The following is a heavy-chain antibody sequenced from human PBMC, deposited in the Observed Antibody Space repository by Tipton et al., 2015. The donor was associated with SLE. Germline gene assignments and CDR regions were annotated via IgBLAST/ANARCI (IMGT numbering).Heavy chain of an antibody. CDR2: IASSSHYR. J-gene: IGHJ4*02. CDR3: AASPGGVTTSPIDY. CDR1: GFTFISYS. D-gene: IGHD4-17*01. Sequence: GSLRLSCAASGFTFISYSMNWVRQAPGKGLEWVSSIASSSHYRYYADSVKGRFTVSRDNGKNSVNPQMNNLRAEDTAVYYYAASPGGVTTSPIDYWGQGTLVTVSS. V-gene: IGHV3-21*03.